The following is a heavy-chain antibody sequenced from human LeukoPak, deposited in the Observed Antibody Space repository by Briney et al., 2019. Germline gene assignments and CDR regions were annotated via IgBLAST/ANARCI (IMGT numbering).Heavy chain of an antibody. D-gene: IGHD3-10*01. J-gene: IGHJ5*02. CDR2: IYGSGST. Sequence: PSETLSLTCTVSGGSIRSYWSWIRQPAGKGLEWIGRIYGSGSTDYNPSLKSRVAMSIDTSKNQFSLNLISVTAADTAVYYCARDSGTTGEVKFDPWGQGTLVTVSS. CDR3: ARDSGTTGEVKFDP. V-gene: IGHV4-4*07. CDR1: GGSIRSY.